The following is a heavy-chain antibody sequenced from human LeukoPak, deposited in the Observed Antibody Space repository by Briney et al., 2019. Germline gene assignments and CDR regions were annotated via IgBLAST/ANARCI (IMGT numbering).Heavy chain of an antibody. V-gene: IGHV3-33*01. CDR1: RFTFSDYG. J-gene: IGHJ3*01. CDR2: IWFDGSNE. D-gene: IGHD2-21*02. Sequence: PGRSLRLSCAASRFTFSDYGMHWVRQAPGKGLEWVAVIWFDGSNEYYADSVKGRFTISRDNSKNTLYLQMNSLRAEDTAVYYYARGKGDAYRDAFDVWGQGTMVTVSS. CDR3: ARGKGDAYRDAFDV.